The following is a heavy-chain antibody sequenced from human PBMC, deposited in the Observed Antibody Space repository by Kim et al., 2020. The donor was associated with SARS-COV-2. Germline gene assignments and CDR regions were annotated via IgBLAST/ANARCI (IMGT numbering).Heavy chain of an antibody. J-gene: IGHJ5*02. D-gene: IGHD7-27*01. CDR1: GGSISGSSYY. V-gene: IGHV4-39*07. Sequence: SETLSLTCTVSGGSISGSSYYWGWIRQPPGKGLEWIGSIYYSGRAYYNPSLKSRVTMSVDTSNNQFSLKVNSVTAADTADYYCARKSPGARGWFDPWGQGTLVTVSS. CDR3: ARKSPGARGWFDP. CDR2: IYYSGRA.